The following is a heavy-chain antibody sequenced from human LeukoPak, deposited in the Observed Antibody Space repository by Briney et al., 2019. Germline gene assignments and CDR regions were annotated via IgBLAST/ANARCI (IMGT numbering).Heavy chain of an antibody. D-gene: IGHD3-22*01. CDR2: IRSKAKSYAT. J-gene: IGHJ3*02. Sequence: PGGSLRLSCAASGFSFSGAAMHWVRQASGKGPEWVGRIRSKAKSYATAYAESLKGRFTISRDDSKNTAYLHMNSLKTEDTAVYYCARVQGNYYDSSGPRVAFDIWGQGTMVTVSS. V-gene: IGHV3-73*01. CDR1: GFSFSGAA. CDR3: ARVQGNYYDSSGPRVAFDI.